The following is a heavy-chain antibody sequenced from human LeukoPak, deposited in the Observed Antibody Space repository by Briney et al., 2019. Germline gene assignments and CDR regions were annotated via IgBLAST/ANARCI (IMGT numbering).Heavy chain of an antibody. CDR2: IYYSGST. CDR3: ALRRPFGAFDI. J-gene: IGHJ3*02. V-gene: IGHV4-59*08. Sequence: SETLSLTCTVSGGSISSYYWSWIRQPPGKGLEWIGYIYYSGSTNYNPSLKSRVTISIDTPKNQFSLKLSSVTAAHTDVYYCALRRPFGAFDIWGQGTMVTVSS. D-gene: IGHD3-16*01. CDR1: GGSISSYY.